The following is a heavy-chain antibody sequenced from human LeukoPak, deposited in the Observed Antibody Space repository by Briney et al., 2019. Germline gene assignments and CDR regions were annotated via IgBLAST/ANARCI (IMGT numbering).Heavy chain of an antibody. D-gene: IGHD1-14*01. Sequence: PPETLSLTCTVSGGSISSYYWSWIRQPAGKGLEWIGRIYTSGSTNYNPSLKSRVTMSVDTSKNQFSLKLSSVTAADTAVYYCARGVRDPPGYYYYMDVWGKGTTVTVSS. CDR1: GGSISSYY. J-gene: IGHJ6*03. CDR2: IYTSGST. V-gene: IGHV4-4*07. CDR3: ARGVRDPPGYYYYMDV.